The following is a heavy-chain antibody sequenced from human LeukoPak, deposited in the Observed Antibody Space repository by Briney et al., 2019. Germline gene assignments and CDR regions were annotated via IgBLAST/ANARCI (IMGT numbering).Heavy chain of an antibody. CDR2: ISYDGSNK. V-gene: IGHV3-30*18. Sequence: GGSLRLSCAASGFTFSSYGMHWVRQAPGKGLEWVAVISYDGSNKYYADSVKGRFTISRDNSKNTLYLQINSLRGEDTAVYYCAKGESITSAWFDSWGQGTLVTVSS. CDR3: AKGESITSAWFDS. J-gene: IGHJ5*01. D-gene: IGHD5-24*01. CDR1: GFTFSSYG.